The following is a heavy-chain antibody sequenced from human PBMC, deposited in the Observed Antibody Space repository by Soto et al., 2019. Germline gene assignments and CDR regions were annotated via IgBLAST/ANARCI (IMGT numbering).Heavy chain of an antibody. Sequence: PGGSLRLSCAASGFTFSSYAIHWVRQAPGKGLEWVALISYDGSNEYYADSLKGRFSISRDNSKNTLYLQMNSLRAEDTAVYYCARSVMTAVHHYFQHWGQGTLVTVSS. D-gene: IGHD2-21*02. J-gene: IGHJ1*01. CDR3: ARSVMTAVHHYFQH. V-gene: IGHV3-30-3*01. CDR1: GFTFSSYA. CDR2: ISYDGSNE.